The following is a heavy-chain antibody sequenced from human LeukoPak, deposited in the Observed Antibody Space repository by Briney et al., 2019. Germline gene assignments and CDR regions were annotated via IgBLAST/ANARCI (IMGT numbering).Heavy chain of an antibody. J-gene: IGHJ3*02. V-gene: IGHV1-69*04. Sequence: SVKLSCKASGGTFTSYAISWVRQTHGQAIDGMGRIIPILGIANYAQKFQGRVTITADKSTSTAYMELSGLRSDDTAVYYCRFGGRRDAFDIGGQGTMVTVS. CDR3: RFGGRRDAFDI. CDR2: IIPILGIA. D-gene: IGHD1-26*01. CDR1: GGTFTSYA.